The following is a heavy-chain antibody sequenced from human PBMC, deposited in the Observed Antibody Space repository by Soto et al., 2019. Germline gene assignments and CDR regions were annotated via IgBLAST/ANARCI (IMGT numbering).Heavy chain of an antibody. Sequence: QVQLVQSGAEVKKPGASVKVSCKASGYMFSNYDIIWVRQATGQGLEWMGGMNPDSDKTDYAQKFQGRVTTTGNTSISTDYMELTALTYEDTAIYYCARPGARYCGGDCYSSHWGQGTLVTVSS. V-gene: IGHV1-8*01. J-gene: IGHJ4*02. CDR3: ARPGARYCGGDCYSSH. CDR1: GYMFSNYD. CDR2: MNPDSDKT. D-gene: IGHD2-21*02.